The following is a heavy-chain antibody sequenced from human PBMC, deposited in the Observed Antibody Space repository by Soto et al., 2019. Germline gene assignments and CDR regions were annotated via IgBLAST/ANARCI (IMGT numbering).Heavy chain of an antibody. V-gene: IGHV3-33*03. CDR1: GFIFNEYG. CDR3: ARWGCSGSNCNLNQRSFDL. D-gene: IGHD2-15*01. J-gene: IGHJ4*02. CDR2: IWYDGSNK. Sequence: QVLLVESGGGVVQPGRSLRLSCAASGFIFNEYGMHWVRQAPGKGLEWVAVIWYDGSNKYYADSVKGRFTFSRDNSKNTMALQMNSLRVEDTAVYYCARWGCSGSNCNLNQRSFDLWGQGTLVTVSS.